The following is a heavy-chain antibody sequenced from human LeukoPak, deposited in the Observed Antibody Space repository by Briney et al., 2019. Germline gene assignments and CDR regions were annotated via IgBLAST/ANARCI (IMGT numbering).Heavy chain of an antibody. Sequence: GGSLRLSCAASGFKFDDYGMRWVRHAPGKGLEWVCDINWNGAWTGYADSVKGRFTISRDNAKSSLYLQMNSLRAEDTALYYCAGYYYDSSRGFDLWGQGTLVTVSA. J-gene: IGHJ5*02. D-gene: IGHD3-22*01. CDR3: AGYYYDSSRGFDL. CDR2: INWNGAWT. CDR1: GFKFDDYG. V-gene: IGHV3-20*04.